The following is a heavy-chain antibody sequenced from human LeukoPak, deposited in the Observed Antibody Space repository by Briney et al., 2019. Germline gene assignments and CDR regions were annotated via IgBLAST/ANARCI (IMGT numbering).Heavy chain of an antibody. Sequence: ASVKVSCKVSGYTLTELSMHWVRQAPGKGREWMGGFDPEDGETIYAQKFQGRVTMTEDTSTDTAYMELSSLRSEDTAVYYCATVVPYYDFWSGYDPFDPWGQGTLVTVSS. CDR3: ATVVPYYDFWSGYDPFDP. CDR2: FDPEDGET. CDR1: GYTLTELS. J-gene: IGHJ5*02. D-gene: IGHD3-3*01. V-gene: IGHV1-24*01.